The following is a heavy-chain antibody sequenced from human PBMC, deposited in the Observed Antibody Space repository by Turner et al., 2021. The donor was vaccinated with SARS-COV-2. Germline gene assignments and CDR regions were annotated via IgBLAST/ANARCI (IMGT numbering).Heavy chain of an antibody. Sequence: ELHLVESVCCLVQPGGSLRLSCVASGFTFSTYSMNWVRQAPGKGLEWVSYIDSSSSTIYYADCGKGRVTISRDNAKNSLYLQMNSLRADDTAVYYCASPFDYWGQGTLVTVSS. CDR3: ASPFDY. CDR2: IDSSSSTI. J-gene: IGHJ4*02. V-gene: IGHV3-48*01. CDR1: GFTFSTYS.